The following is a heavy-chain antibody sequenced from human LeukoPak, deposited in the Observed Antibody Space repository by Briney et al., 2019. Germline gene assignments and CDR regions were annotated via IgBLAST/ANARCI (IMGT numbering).Heavy chain of an antibody. CDR2: INQDGGET. Sequence: PGGSLRLSCAASGFTFSSYWMSWVRQAPGKGLEWVANINQDGGETYYVASVKGRFTISRDNAKNSLYLQMNSLRAEDTAVYYCAREGSRAYFGYWGQGTLVTVSS. CDR1: GFTFSSYW. V-gene: IGHV3-7*01. D-gene: IGHD1-26*01. J-gene: IGHJ4*02. CDR3: AREGSRAYFGY.